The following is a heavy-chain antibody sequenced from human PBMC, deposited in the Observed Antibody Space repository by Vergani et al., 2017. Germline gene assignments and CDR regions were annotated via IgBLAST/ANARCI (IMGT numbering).Heavy chain of an antibody. CDR1: GYSFTSYW. CDR3: ARGVKYYYDSSGYYYPE. V-gene: IGHV5-51*01. J-gene: IGHJ4*02. CDR2: IYPGDSDT. D-gene: IGHD3-22*01. Sequence: EVQLVQSGAEVKKPGESLKISCKGSGYSFTSYWIGWVRQMPGKGLEWMGIIYPGDSDTRYSPSFQGHVTISADKSISTAYLQWSSLKASDTAMYYCARGVKYYYDSSGYYYPEWGQGTLVTVSS.